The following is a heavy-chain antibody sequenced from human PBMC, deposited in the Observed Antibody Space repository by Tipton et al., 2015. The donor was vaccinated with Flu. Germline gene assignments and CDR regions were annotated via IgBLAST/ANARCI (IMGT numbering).Heavy chain of an antibody. Sequence: SLRLSCAASEFTFSSYAMDWVRQAPGKGLEWVSVIYSGGSTYYADSVKGRFTISRDNSKNTLYLQMNSLRAEDTAVYYCASSGSYWMMFDYWGQGTLVTVSS. CDR3: ASSGSYWMMFDY. V-gene: IGHV3-23*03. J-gene: IGHJ4*02. CDR2: IYSGGST. D-gene: IGHD3-10*01. CDR1: EFTFSSYA.